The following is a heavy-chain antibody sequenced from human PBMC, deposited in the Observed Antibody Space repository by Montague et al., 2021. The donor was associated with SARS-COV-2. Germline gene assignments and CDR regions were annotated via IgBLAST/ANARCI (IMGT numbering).Heavy chain of an antibody. J-gene: IGHJ4*02. D-gene: IGHD3-10*01. Sequence: SLSASGFPFDDFAMHWVRQAPGKGLEWVSSTSWDGGVKGYADSVKGRFTISRDNARNSLYLQMNSLRPDDTAFYYCAKGRHGSGTYYSDSWGQGTLVTVSS. CDR3: AKGRHGSGTYYSDS. V-gene: IGHV3-9*01. CDR1: GFPFDDFA. CDR2: TSWDGGVK.